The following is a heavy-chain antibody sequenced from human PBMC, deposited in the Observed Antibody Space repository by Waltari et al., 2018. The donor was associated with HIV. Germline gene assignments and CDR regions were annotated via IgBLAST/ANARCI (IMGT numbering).Heavy chain of an antibody. J-gene: IGHJ3*01. Sequence: EVQLVESGGGAVTPGGSLRLYGVASRVTFGNFEMNWDRQAPGKDLEWISYISGSGSTIYYSDSVKGRFTISRDNAKNSLYLRMNYLTAEDTAIYYCARDGHHGVTKRGNAFDLWGQGTMVTVSP. CDR3: ARDGHHGVTKRGNAFDL. V-gene: IGHV3-48*03. CDR2: ISGSGSTI. D-gene: IGHD2-21*02. CDR1: RVTFGNFE.